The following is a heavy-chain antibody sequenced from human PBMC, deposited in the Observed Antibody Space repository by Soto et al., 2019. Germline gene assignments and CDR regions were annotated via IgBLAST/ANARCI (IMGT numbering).Heavy chain of an antibody. CDR1: GFTFRSYS. Sequence: WGSLRLSCAASGFTFRSYSMSWVRQAPGKGLEWVSSISSSSSYIYYADSVKGRFTISRDNAKNSLYLQMNSLRAEDTAVYYCARDQPGYSYGYGLGYWGQGT. CDR2: ISSSSSYI. V-gene: IGHV3-21*01. D-gene: IGHD5-18*01. CDR3: ARDQPGYSYGYGLGY. J-gene: IGHJ4*02.